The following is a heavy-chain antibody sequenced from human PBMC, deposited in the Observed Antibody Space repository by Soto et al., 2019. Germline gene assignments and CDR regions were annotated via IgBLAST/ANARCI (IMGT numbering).Heavy chain of an antibody. J-gene: IGHJ4*02. CDR2: IYWDDDK. D-gene: IGHD5-12*01. CDR1: GFSLTSGVG. V-gene: IGHV2-5*02. CDR3: AHIDPEIVTVGGHGGFDY. Sequence: QITLKESGPTLVRPPQTLTLTCTFSGFSLTSGVGVGWIRQPPGKALEWLALIYWDDDKRYSQSLKNRLTITKDTSKNQVVLTMTNVGPVDTATYFCAHIDPEIVTVGGHGGFDYWGQGTLVTVSS.